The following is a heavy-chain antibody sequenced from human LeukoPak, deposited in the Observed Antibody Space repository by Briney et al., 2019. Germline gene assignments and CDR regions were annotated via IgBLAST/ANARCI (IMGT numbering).Heavy chain of an antibody. CDR3: ATEKHVDIVATGEAFDI. CDR1: GYTFTSYY. D-gene: IGHD5-12*01. Sequence: ASVKVSCKASGYTFTSYYMHWVRQAPGQGLEWMGIINPSGGSTNYAQKFQGRVTMTEDTSTDTAYMELSSLRSEDTAVYYCATEKHVDIVATGEAFDIWGQGTMVTVSS. V-gene: IGHV1-46*01. CDR2: INPSGGST. J-gene: IGHJ3*02.